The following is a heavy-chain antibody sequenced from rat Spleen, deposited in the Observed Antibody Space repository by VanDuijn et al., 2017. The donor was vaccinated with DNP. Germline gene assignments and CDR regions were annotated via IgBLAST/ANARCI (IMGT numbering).Heavy chain of an antibody. CDR2: ISPGGGIT. CDR3: ATHGTYD. CDR1: GFTFSDYN. J-gene: IGHJ2*01. V-gene: IGHV5S13*01. D-gene: IGHD2-1*01. Sequence: EVQLVESGGDLVQPGRSLKLSCAASGFTFSDYNMAWVRQAPKKGLEWVASISPGGGITHYRDSVKGRFTISRDNVKNTQYLQMDSLRTEDTATYYCATHGTYDWGQGVMVTVSS.